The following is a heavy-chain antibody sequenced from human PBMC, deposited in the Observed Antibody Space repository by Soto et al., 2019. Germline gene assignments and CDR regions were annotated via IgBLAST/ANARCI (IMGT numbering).Heavy chain of an antibody. CDR2: IFWDDDK. V-gene: IGHV2-5*02. D-gene: IGHD3-9*01. CDR3: AHRPPYDILTGSLNYFDY. Sequence: KESGPTLVKPTQTLTLTCPFSGFSLSTSGVGVGWIRQPPGKALEWLALIFWDDDKRYSPSLKSRLTITKGTSKNQVVLTMTNMDPVDTATYYCAHRPPYDILTGSLNYFDYWGQGTLVTVSS. J-gene: IGHJ4*02. CDR1: GFSLSTSGVG.